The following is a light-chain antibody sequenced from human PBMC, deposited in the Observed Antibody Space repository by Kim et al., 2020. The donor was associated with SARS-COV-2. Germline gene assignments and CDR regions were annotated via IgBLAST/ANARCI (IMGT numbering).Light chain of an antibody. CDR2: GNI. CDR3: QSYDTSLSGIL. CDR1: SSNIGAGYD. J-gene: IGLJ2*01. V-gene: IGLV1-40*01. Sequence: RVTLSCTGSSSNIGAGYDVHWYQQLPGTAPKLLIYGNIKRPSGVPDRFSGSKSGTSASLAITGLQAEDEANYYCQSYDTSLSGILFGGGTKVTVL.